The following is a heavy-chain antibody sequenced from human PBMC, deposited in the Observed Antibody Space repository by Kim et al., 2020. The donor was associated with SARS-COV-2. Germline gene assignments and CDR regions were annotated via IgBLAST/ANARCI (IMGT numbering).Heavy chain of an antibody. Sequence: YAAPVKGRFTISRDDSKNTLYLQMNSLKTEDTAVYYCTTALYDSSGYFDYWGQGTLVTVSS. D-gene: IGHD3-22*01. V-gene: IGHV3-15*01. J-gene: IGHJ4*02. CDR3: TTALYDSSGYFDY.